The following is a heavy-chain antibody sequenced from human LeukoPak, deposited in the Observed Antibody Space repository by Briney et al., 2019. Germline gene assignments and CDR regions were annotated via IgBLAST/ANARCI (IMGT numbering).Heavy chain of an antibody. Sequence: KTSETLSLTCTVSGGSISSGGYYWSWIRQHPGKGLKWIGYIYYSGSTYYNPSLKSRVTISVDTSKNQFSLKLSSVTAADTAVYYCARRGYDSSGYYYLVWGQGTLVTVSS. V-gene: IGHV4-31*03. D-gene: IGHD3-22*01. CDR2: IYYSGST. J-gene: IGHJ4*02. CDR1: GGSISSGGYY. CDR3: ARRGYDSSGYYYLV.